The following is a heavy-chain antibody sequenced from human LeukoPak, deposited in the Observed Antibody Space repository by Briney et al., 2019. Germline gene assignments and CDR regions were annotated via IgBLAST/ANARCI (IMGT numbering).Heavy chain of an antibody. J-gene: IGHJ6*02. V-gene: IGHV4-30-4*01. Sequence: PSETLSLTCNVSGGSISSGDYYWSWIRQPPGKGLEWVGYIYYSGSTYYNPSLKSRVAISVDTSKNQFSLKLSSVTAADTAVYYCAREVRIAAAAGAGFSRKTYYYGMDVWGQGTTVTVS. D-gene: IGHD6-13*01. CDR1: GGSISSGDYY. CDR3: AREVRIAAAAGAGFSRKTYYYGMDV. CDR2: IYYSGST.